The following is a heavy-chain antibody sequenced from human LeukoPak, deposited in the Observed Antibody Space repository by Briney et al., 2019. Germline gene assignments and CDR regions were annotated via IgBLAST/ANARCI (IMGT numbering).Heavy chain of an antibody. D-gene: IGHD1-1*01. CDR3: ARYVPVKTGPTRASFDY. J-gene: IGHJ4*02. CDR1: GGSFSDYD. CDR2: INQSGST. Sequence: SETLSLTCGVHGGSFSDYDWSWIRQPPGKGLEWIGEINQSGSTNCDPSLKSRVSMSIDTSKSQFSLNLRSVTAADTAVYYCARYVPVKTGPTRASFDYRRQGILVTVSS. V-gene: IGHV4-34*01.